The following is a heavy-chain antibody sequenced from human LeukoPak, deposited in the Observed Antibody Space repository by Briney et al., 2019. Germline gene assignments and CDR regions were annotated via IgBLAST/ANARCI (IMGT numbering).Heavy chain of an antibody. CDR3: ARGKDPTIFGVVTLFDY. Sequence: SETLSLTCTVSGGSISSYYWSWIRQPPGKGLEWIGYIYYSGSTNYNPSLKSRVTISVDTSKNQLSLKLSSVTAADTAVYYCARGKDPTIFGVVTLFDYWGQGTLVTVSS. J-gene: IGHJ4*02. CDR1: GGSISSYY. CDR2: IYYSGST. D-gene: IGHD3-3*01. V-gene: IGHV4-59*01.